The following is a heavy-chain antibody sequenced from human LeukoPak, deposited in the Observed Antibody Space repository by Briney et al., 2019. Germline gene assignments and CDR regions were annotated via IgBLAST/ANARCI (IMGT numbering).Heavy chain of an antibody. CDR3: ARVDDSSGYYYVGGHFDY. CDR1: VYTFTGYY. Sequence: VASVKVSCKASVYTFTGYYMHWVRPAPGQGLEWMGWINPNSGGTNYAQKFQGRVTMTRDTSISTAYMERSRLRSDDTAVYYWARVDDSSGYYYVGGHFDYWGQGTLVTVSS. J-gene: IGHJ4*02. CDR2: INPNSGGT. D-gene: IGHD3-22*01. V-gene: IGHV1-2*02.